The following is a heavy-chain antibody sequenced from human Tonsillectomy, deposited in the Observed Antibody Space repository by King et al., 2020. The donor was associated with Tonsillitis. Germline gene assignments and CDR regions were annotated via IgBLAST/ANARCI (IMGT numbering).Heavy chain of an antibody. CDR1: GFTFSSYE. J-gene: IGHJ6*02. CDR2: ITSSGSKI. D-gene: IGHD3-22*01. Sequence: VQLVESGGGLVQPGVSLKLSCAASGFTFSSYEMNWVRQAPGKGLEWGSYITSSGSKIYYADSVKGRFTISRDNAKNTLSLQMNSLRAEGTAVYYCARENSSSGFYYYGMDVWGQGTTVTVSS. CDR3: ARENSSSGFYYYGMDV. V-gene: IGHV3-48*03.